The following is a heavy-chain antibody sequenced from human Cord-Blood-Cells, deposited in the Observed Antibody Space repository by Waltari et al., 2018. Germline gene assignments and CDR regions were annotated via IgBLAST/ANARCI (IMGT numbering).Heavy chain of an antibody. Sequence: QLQLQESGPGLVKPSETLSLTCTVSGGSISSSSYYWGWIRQPPGKGREWIGSIYYSGSTYYNPSLKSRVTISVDTSKNQFSLKLSSVTAADTAVYYCVHDYGDQRPIDYWGQGTLVTVSS. J-gene: IGHJ4*02. V-gene: IGHV4-39*01. D-gene: IGHD4-17*01. CDR2: IYYSGST. CDR3: VHDYGDQRPIDY. CDR1: GGSISSSSYY.